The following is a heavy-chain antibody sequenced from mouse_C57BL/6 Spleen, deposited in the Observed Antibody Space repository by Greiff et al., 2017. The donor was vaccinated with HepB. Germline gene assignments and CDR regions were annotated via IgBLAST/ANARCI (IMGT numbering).Heavy chain of an antibody. V-gene: IGHV1-76*01. D-gene: IGHD2-13*01. CDR2: IYPGSGNT. J-gene: IGHJ4*01. CDR3: ASDSKSYAMDY. CDR1: GYTFTDYY. Sequence: VQLQQSGAELVRPGASVKLSCKASGYTFTDYYINWVKQRPGQGLEWIARIYPGSGNTYYSEKFKGKATLTAEKSSSTAYMQLSSLTSEDSAVYFYASDSKSYAMDYWGQGTSVTVSA.